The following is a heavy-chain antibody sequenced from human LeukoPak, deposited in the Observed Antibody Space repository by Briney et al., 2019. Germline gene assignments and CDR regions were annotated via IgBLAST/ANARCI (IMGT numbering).Heavy chain of an antibody. CDR3: ARATTMTTQSDY. Sequence: GESLRLSCAASGFTFSSYAMSWVRQAPGKGLEWVSTISGSGGNTYYADSVKGRFTISRDNSKNTLYLQMNSLRAEDTAVYYCARATTMTTQSDYWGQGTLVTVSS. CDR2: ISGSGGNT. V-gene: IGHV3-23*01. D-gene: IGHD4-17*01. J-gene: IGHJ4*02. CDR1: GFTFSSYA.